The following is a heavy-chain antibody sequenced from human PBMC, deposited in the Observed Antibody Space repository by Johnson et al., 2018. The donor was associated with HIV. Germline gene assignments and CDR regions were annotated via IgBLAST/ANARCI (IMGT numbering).Heavy chain of an antibody. CDR2: ISYDGSNK. V-gene: IGHV3-33*05. Sequence: QVQLVESGGGLVQPGGSLRLSCTASGFTFSSYGMHWVRQAPGKGLEWVAVISYDGSNKYYADSVKGRFTISRDDSKNTLYLQMNSLKTEDTAVYYCRSWGSSGYYAPFYHDAFDIWGQGTMVTVSS. J-gene: IGHJ3*02. CDR3: RSWGSSGYYAPFYHDAFDI. D-gene: IGHD3-22*01. CDR1: GFTFSSYG.